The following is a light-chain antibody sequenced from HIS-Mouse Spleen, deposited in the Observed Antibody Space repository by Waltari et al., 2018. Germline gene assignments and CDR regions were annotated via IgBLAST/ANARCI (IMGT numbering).Light chain of an antibody. CDR2: EAR. J-gene: IGLJ2*01. Sequence: SYELTQPPSVSVSPGQTARITCSGDALQKKYAYWYQQKSGQAPVLVIYEARKRPSGIPERFAGSSSGKMATLTISGAQVEDEADYYCYSTDSSGNHRVFGGGTKLTVL. CDR3: YSTDSSGNHRV. V-gene: IGLV3-10*01. CDR1: ALQKKY.